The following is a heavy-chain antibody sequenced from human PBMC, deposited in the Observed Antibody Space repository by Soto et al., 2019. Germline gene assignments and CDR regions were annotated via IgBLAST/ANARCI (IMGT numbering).Heavy chain of an antibody. Sequence: QVQLVESGGGVVQPGRSLRLSCAASGFTSSSYALHWVRQPPGKGLEWVAVISYDGSYKYYADSVKGRFTISRDNSKNTLYLQMNSLRAEDTAVYYCARGVNELDYWGQGTLVTVSS. CDR2: ISYDGSYK. D-gene: IGHD2-8*01. CDR1: GFTSSSYA. CDR3: ARGVNELDY. V-gene: IGHV3-30-3*01. J-gene: IGHJ4*02.